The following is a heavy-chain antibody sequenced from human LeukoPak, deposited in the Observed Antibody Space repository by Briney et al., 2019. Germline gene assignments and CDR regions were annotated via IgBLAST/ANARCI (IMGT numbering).Heavy chain of an antibody. CDR2: IYYSGST. V-gene: IGHV4-39*07. Sequence: SETLSLTCTVSGGSISSSSYYWGWIRQPPGKGLEWIGSIYYSGSTYYNPSLKSRVTISVDTSKNQFSLKLSSVTAADTALYYCARGGGTLWYFDLWGRGTLVTVSS. CDR1: GGSISSSSYY. J-gene: IGHJ2*01. CDR3: ARGGGTLWYFDL. D-gene: IGHD1-26*01.